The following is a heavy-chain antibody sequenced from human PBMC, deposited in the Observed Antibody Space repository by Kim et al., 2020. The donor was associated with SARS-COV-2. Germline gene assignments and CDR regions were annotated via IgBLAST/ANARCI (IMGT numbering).Heavy chain of an antibody. CDR3: AKNRGFFHVAVRQQHFD. D-gene: IGHD6-6*01. J-gene: IGHJ4*01. CDR1: GFSFNNYD. Sequence: GGSLRLSCAASGFSFNNYDMHWVRQAPGKGLEWVAHVSYDGSLKYYADSLKGRFTVSKDSSKNTLFLHMNSLGTEDTAVYYCAKNRGFFHVAVRQQHFD. V-gene: IGHV3-30*18. CDR2: VSYDGSLK.